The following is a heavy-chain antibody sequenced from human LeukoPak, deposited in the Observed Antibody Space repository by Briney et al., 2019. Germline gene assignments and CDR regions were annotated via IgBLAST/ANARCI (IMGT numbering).Heavy chain of an antibody. J-gene: IGHJ4*02. CDR1: GFTFSSYA. D-gene: IGHD5-18*01. CDR3: AKAGSSYDNYFDY. CDR2: ISGSGGST. V-gene: IGHV3-23*01. Sequence: PGGSLRLSCAAAGFTFSSYAMSWVRQAPGKGLEWVSAISGSGGSTYYADSVKGRFTISRDNSKNTLYLQMNSLRAEDTAVYYCAKAGSSYDNYFDYWGQGTLVTVSS.